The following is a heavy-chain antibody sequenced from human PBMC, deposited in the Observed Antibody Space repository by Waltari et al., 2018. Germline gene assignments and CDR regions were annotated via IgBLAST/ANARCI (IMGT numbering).Heavy chain of an antibody. CDR1: GYSINSGYY. Sequence: QVQLQESGPGLVKPSETLSLTCDVSGYSINSGYYWGWIRQSPGKGLEWIATIYHAGDTFYNPSLKSRVSIPMDTSKNQFSLKRNSVTAAETAVYFCSRQVLGYCTSAACRRLESWGQGTLVTVSS. CDR3: SRQVLGYCTSAACRRLES. CDR2: IYHAGDT. J-gene: IGHJ4*02. V-gene: IGHV4-38-2*01. D-gene: IGHD2-2*03.